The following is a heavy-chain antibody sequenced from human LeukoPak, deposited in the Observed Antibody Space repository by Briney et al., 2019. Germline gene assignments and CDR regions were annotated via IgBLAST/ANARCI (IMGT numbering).Heavy chain of an antibody. CDR3: ARDYSYGLSYYYYMDV. J-gene: IGHJ6*03. D-gene: IGHD5-18*01. V-gene: IGHV3-48*03. Sequence: SGGSLRLSCAASGFTFSSYEMNWVRQAPGKGLEWVSYISSSGSTIYYADSVKGRFTISRDNAKNSLYLQMNSLRAEDTAVYYCARDYSYGLSYYYYMDVWGKGTTVTVSS. CDR1: GFTFSSYE. CDR2: ISSSGSTI.